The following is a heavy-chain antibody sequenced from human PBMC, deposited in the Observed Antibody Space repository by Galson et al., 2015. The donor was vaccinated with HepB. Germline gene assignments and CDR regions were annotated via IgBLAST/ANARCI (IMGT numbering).Heavy chain of an antibody. CDR3: ARRPYSSSPSDSLYFDY. CDR2: IYYSEST. V-gene: IGHV4-39*01. Sequence: SETLSLTCTVSGGSISSSSYYWGWIRQPPGKGLEWIGSIYYSESTYYNPSLKSRVTISVDTSKNQFSLKLSSVTAADTAVYYCARRPYSSSPSDSLYFDYWGQGTLVTVSS. J-gene: IGHJ4*02. D-gene: IGHD6-6*01. CDR1: GGSISSSSYY.